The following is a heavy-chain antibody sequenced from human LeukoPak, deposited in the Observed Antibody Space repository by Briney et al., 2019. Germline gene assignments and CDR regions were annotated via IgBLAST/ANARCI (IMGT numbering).Heavy chain of an antibody. V-gene: IGHV3-49*04. CDR1: GFSFGVNA. CDR2: IRTKTYGGTT. D-gene: IGHD5-12*01. J-gene: IGHJ5*02. CDR3: TWDSSGPVVP. Sequence: GGSLRLSCTGSGFSFGVNAMTWVRQAPGKGLGWVGFIRTKTYGGTTEYAASVKGRFTISRDDSKSIAYLQMNNLKTEDTAVYHCTWDSSGPVVPWGQGTLVTVSS.